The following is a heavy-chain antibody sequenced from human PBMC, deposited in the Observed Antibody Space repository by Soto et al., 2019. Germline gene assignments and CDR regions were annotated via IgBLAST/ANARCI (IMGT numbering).Heavy chain of an antibody. CDR3: ARAADIVVVPAAMEGSGMGYYYYGMDV. CDR2: IYHSGST. CDR1: GGSISSSNW. J-gene: IGHJ6*02. V-gene: IGHV4-4*02. Sequence: QVQLQESGPGLVKPSGTLSLTCAVSGGSISSSNWWSWVRQPPGKGLEWIGEIYHSGSTNYNPSLKSRVTISVDKSKNQFSLKLSSVTAAETAVYYCARAADIVVVPAAMEGSGMGYYYYGMDVWGQGTTVTVSS. D-gene: IGHD2-2*01.